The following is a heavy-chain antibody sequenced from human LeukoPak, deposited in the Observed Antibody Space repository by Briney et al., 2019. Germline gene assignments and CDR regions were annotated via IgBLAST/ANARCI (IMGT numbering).Heavy chain of an antibody. CDR1: GFTFSSYG. V-gene: IGHV3-30*02. J-gene: IGHJ4*02. CDR3: ARVTYGSGTYGAFDY. Sequence: GGSLRLSCAASGFTFSSYGMHWVRQAPGKGLEWVAFIRYDGSNKYYADSVKGRSTISRDNSKNTLYLQMNSLRAEDTAVYYCARVTYGSGTYGAFDYWGQGTLVTVSS. D-gene: IGHD3-10*01. CDR2: IRYDGSNK.